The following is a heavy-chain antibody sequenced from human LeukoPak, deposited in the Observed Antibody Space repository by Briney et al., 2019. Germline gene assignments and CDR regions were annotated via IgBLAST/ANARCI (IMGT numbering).Heavy chain of an antibody. CDR3: ARHDYGDYVWENGFDP. V-gene: IGHV3-7*01. CDR2: IKQDGGGK. Sequence: GGSLRLSCAASGFTFSSCWMSWVRQAPGKGLEWVANIKQDGGGKYYVDSVQGRFTISRDNAKNSLYLQMNSLRAEDTAVYYCARHDYGDYVWENGFDPWGQGTLVTVSS. CDR1: GFTFSSCW. J-gene: IGHJ5*02. D-gene: IGHD4-17*01.